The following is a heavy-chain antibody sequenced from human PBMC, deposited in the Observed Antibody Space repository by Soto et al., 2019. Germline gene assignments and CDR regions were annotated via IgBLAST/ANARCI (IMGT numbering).Heavy chain of an antibody. CDR3: ASFLDQLLIFVDY. CDR2: IYYSGST. D-gene: IGHD2-2*01. Sequence: KTSETLSLTCTVSGGSISSCDYYWSWIRQPPGKGLEWIGYIYYSGSTYSNPSLKSRVTVSVDTSKNQFSLKLSSVTAADTAVYYCASFLDQLLIFVDYWGQGTLVTVSS. J-gene: IGHJ4*02. CDR1: GGSISSCDYY. V-gene: IGHV4-30-4*01.